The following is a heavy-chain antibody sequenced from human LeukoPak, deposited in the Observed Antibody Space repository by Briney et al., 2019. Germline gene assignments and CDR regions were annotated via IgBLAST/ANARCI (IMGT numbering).Heavy chain of an antibody. Sequence: PGGSLRLSCAASGFTFSNYAMSWVRQAPGKGLEWVSAISGSSGPTHYADSVKGRFTISRDNSKNTLYLQMNSLRAEDTAVYYCARDSIAYSSSWYGEFDYWGQGTLVTVSS. J-gene: IGHJ4*02. CDR2: ISGSSGPT. CDR1: GFTFSNYA. D-gene: IGHD6-13*01. V-gene: IGHV3-23*01. CDR3: ARDSIAYSSSWYGEFDY.